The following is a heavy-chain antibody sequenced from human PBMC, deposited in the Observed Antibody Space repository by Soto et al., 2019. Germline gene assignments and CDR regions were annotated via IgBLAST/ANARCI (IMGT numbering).Heavy chain of an antibody. V-gene: IGHV3-33*01. CDR2: IWYDGSNK. Sequence: GGSLRLSCAASGFTFSSYGMHWVRQAPGKGLEWVAVIWYDGSNKYYADPVKGRFTISRDNSKNTLYLQMNSLRAEDTAVYYCARDGYYYDSSGPFDYWGQGTLVTVSS. D-gene: IGHD3-22*01. CDR1: GFTFSSYG. CDR3: ARDGYYYDSSGPFDY. J-gene: IGHJ4*02.